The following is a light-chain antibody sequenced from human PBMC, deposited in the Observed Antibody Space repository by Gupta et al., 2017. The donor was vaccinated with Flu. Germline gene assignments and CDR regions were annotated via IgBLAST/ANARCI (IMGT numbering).Light chain of an antibody. J-gene: IGLJ3*02. Sequence: SYELTQPPPVSVSPGQTARITCSGDALPKQYAYWYQQKPGQAPVLVIYKDSERPSGIPERFSGSSSGTTVTLTISGVQAEDEADYYCQSADSSGTLHWVFGGGTKLTVL. CDR1: ALPKQY. CDR3: QSADSSGTLHWV. V-gene: IGLV3-25*02. CDR2: KDS.